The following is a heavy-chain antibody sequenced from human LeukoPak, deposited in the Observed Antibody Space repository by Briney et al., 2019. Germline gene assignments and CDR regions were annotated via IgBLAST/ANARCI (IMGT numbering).Heavy chain of an antibody. CDR2: IYYSGST. D-gene: IGHD3-22*01. J-gene: IGHJ4*02. Sequence: SETLSLTCTVSGGSISSSSYYWGWIRQPPGKGLEWIGSIYYSGSTCYNPSLKSRVTISGDTSQNQISLKLSSVTAADTAVYSCARVVGGYFIDYWGQGTLVTVSS. V-gene: IGHV4-39*01. CDR1: GGSISSSSYY. CDR3: ARVVGGYFIDY.